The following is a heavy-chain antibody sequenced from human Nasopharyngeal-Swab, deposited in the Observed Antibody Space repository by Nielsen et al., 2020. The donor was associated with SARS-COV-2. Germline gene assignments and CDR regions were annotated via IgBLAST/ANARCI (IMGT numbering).Heavy chain of an antibody. D-gene: IGHD3-22*01. Sequence: GGSLRLSCAASGFTFSSYAMHWVRQAPGKGLEWMTLISYDGSNKYYADSVKGRFTISRDNSQNTLYLQMNSLRAEDTAVYYCARGEGYYYDSSGYSDAFDIWGQGTMVTVSS. V-gene: IGHV3-30*04. J-gene: IGHJ3*02. CDR1: GFTFSSYA. CDR2: ISYDGSNK. CDR3: ARGEGYYYDSSGYSDAFDI.